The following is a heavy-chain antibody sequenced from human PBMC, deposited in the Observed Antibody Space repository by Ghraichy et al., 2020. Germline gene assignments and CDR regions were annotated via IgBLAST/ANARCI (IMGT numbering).Heavy chain of an antibody. Sequence: SQTLSLTCTVSGGSISSYYWSWIRQPPGKGLEWIGYIYYSGSTNYNPSLKSRVTISVDTSKNQFSLKLSSVTAADPAVYYCARDDSKGMDVWGKGTTVTVSS. V-gene: IGHV4-59*01. CDR2: IYYSGST. J-gene: IGHJ6*04. CDR1: GGSISSYY. D-gene: IGHD2-15*01. CDR3: ARDDSKGMDV.